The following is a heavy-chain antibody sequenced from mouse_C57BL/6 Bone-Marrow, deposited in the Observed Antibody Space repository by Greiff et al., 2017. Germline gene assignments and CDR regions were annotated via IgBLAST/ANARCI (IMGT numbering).Heavy chain of an antibody. D-gene: IGHD2-1*01. V-gene: IGHV6-6*01. Sequence: EVMLVESGGGLVQPGGSMKLSCAASGFTFSDAWMDWVRQSPEKGLEWVAEIRNKANNHATYYAESVKGRFTITRDDSKSSVYLQMNSLRAEDTGIYNCTRDGNYGFDCGGEGTTLTVSS. CDR2: IRNKANNHAT. J-gene: IGHJ2*01. CDR1: GFTFSDAW. CDR3: TRDGNYGFDC.